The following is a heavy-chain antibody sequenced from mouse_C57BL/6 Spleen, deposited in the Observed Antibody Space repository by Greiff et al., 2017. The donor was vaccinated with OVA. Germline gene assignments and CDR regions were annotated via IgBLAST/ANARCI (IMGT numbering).Heavy chain of an antibody. D-gene: IGHD2-4*01. CDR2: ISNGGGST. J-gene: IGHJ4*01. V-gene: IGHV5-12*01. Sequence: EVQLVESGGGLVQPGGSLKLSCAASGFTFSDYYMYWVRQTPEKRLEWVAYISNGGGSTYYPDTVKGRVTFSRDNAKNTLYLQMSRLKSEDAAMYYCARHDDDRYYAMDYWGQGTSVTVSS. CDR3: ARHDDDRYYAMDY. CDR1: GFTFSDYY.